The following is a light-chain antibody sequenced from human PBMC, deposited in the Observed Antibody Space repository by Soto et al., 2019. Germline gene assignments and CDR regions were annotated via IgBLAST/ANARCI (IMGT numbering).Light chain of an antibody. CDR3: LQHNSYPRT. V-gene: IGKV1-5*01. CDR1: QSISSW. J-gene: IGKJ1*01. CDR2: ALP. Sequence: GGRVTITCRASQSISSWLAWYQQKPGKAPKCLIYALPSLRSGVPSRFSGSGSGTEFTLTISSMQTEDSATYYCLQHNSYPRTVGKGTKGEI.